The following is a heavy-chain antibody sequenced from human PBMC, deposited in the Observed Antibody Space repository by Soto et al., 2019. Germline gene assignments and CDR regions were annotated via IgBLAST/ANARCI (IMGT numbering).Heavy chain of an antibody. D-gene: IGHD6-19*01. CDR2: INAGNGNT. CDR3: ARVATGNIAVAPFDY. V-gene: IGHV1-3*01. CDR1: GYTFTSYA. Sequence: VASVKVSCKASGYTFTSYAMHWVRQAPGQRLEWMGWINAGNGNTKYSQKFQGRVTITRDTSASTAYMELSSLRSEDTAVYYCARVATGNIAVAPFDYWGQGTLVTVSS. J-gene: IGHJ4*02.